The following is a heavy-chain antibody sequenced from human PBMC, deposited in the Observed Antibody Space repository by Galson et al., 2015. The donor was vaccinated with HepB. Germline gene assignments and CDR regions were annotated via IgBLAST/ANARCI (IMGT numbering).Heavy chain of an antibody. CDR2: FDPEDGET. CDR3: ATWSSNPIVGACFDY. V-gene: IGHV1-24*01. J-gene: IGHJ4*02. Sequence: SVKVSCKASGGTFSSYAISWVRQAPGKGLEWMGGFDPEDGETIYAQKFQGRVTMTEDTSTDTAYMELSSLRSEDTAVYYCATWSSNPIVGACFDYWGQGTLVTVSS. D-gene: IGHD1-26*01. CDR1: GGTFSSYA.